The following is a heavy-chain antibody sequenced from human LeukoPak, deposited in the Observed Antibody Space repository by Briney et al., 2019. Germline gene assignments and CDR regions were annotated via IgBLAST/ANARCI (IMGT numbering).Heavy chain of an antibody. V-gene: IGHV3-23*01. J-gene: IGHJ4*02. CDR3: AKDGNYLDSSGYLIPFDY. CDR1: GFTFSRFA. Sequence: GGSLRLSCEASGFTFSRFAMSWVRQAPGKGLEWVSSISGSDRTTYYADSVKGRFTISRDNSKNILYLQMNSLRADDTALCYCAKDGNYLDSSGYLIPFDYWGLGTLVTVSS. CDR2: ISGSDRTT. D-gene: IGHD3-22*01.